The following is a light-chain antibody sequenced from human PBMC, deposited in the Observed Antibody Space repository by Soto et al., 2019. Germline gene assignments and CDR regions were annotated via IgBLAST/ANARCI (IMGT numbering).Light chain of an antibody. Sequence: IQMTQSPSFVSASIGDRVTITCRASQNIRFWLAWYQQKPGKAPKSLIRGASSLQPGVPSRFRGSGSGTDSTLKISRVAAEDVGVYYCMQRIEFPITFGQGTRLEIK. CDR1: QNIRFW. CDR2: GAS. V-gene: IGKV1D-16*01. J-gene: IGKJ5*01. CDR3: MQRIEFPIT.